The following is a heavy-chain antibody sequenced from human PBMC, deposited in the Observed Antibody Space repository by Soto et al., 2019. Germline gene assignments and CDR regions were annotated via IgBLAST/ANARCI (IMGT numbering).Heavy chain of an antibody. CDR3: AKELRETGGYYFDC. J-gene: IGHJ4*02. V-gene: IGHV3-30*18. CDR1: GFSFSKYG. Sequence: QVQLVESGGGVVQPGRSLRLSCAASGFSFSKYGMHWVRQAPGKGLEWVAEMSDDGSKKYYGDSVKGRFTISRDNSENTLYLLMDSLRPEDTAMYYCAKELRETGGYYFDCWGQGTLVTVSS. CDR2: MSDDGSKK. D-gene: IGHD3-16*01.